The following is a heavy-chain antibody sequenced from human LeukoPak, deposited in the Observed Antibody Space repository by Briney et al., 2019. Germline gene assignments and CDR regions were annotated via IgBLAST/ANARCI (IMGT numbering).Heavy chain of an antibody. J-gene: IGHJ5*01. CDR1: GGSISSGGYY. CDR2: YYHSGST. D-gene: IGHD2-2*01. CDR3: ARVRLEYCSSNSCYGVWFDS. V-gene: IGHV4-30-2*01. Sequence: PSETLSLTCTVTGGSISSGGYYWSWLRQPPGKGLEGIRYYYHSGSTYYNPSRKSRVTISVDRSKNEFSLKLSSVTAADTAVYYCARVRLEYCSSNSCYGVWFDSWGQGTLVTVSS.